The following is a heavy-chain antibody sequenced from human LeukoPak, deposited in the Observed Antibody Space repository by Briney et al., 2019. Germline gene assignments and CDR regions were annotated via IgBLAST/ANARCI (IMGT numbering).Heavy chain of an antibody. V-gene: IGHV3-21*01. CDR3: ARDEYSSSWYDDSHGY. J-gene: IGHJ4*02. D-gene: IGHD6-13*01. CDR2: ISISSSYI. Sequence: NPGGSLRLSCAASGFTFGSYNMNWVRQAPGKGLEWVSSISISSSYIYYADAVKGRFTICRDNAKNSMYLQMNSMRAEDTAVYYCARDEYSSSWYDDSHGYWGQGTLVTVSS. CDR1: GFTFGSYN.